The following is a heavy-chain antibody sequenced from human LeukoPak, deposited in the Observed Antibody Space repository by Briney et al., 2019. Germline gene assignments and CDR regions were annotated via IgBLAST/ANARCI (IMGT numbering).Heavy chain of an antibody. V-gene: IGHV1-8*01. J-gene: IGHJ4*02. D-gene: IGHD3-10*01. Sequence: ASVKVSCKASGYTFTSYDINWVRQATGQGLEWMGWMNPNSGNTGYAQKFQGRVTMTRNTSISTAYMELSSLRSEDTAVYYCARGITTVRGVIGGYWGQGTLATVSS. CDR1: GYTFTSYD. CDR2: MNPNSGNT. CDR3: ARGITTVRGVIGGY.